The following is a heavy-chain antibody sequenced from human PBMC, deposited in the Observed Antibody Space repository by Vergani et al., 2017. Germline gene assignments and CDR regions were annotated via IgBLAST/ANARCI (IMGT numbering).Heavy chain of an antibody. J-gene: IGHJ3*02. Sequence: EVQLVESGGGLVKPGGSLRLSCAASGFTFSTYSMNWVRQAPGKGLEWVSSISSSSTYIYSADSVKGRFSISRDNAKNSLYLQLNSLRAEDTAVYYCARNPVVPAAMFAFDIWGQGTMVTVSS. CDR2: ISSSSTYI. CDR3: ARNPVVPAAMFAFDI. V-gene: IGHV3-21*01. CDR1: GFTFSTYS. D-gene: IGHD2-2*01.